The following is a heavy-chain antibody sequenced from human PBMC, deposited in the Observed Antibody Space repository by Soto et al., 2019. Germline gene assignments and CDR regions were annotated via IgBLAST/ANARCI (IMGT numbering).Heavy chain of an antibody. CDR2: IYYSGST. J-gene: IGHJ4*02. D-gene: IGHD3-3*01. CDR1: GGSIIRSSYY. V-gene: IGHV4-39*01. CDR3: ASLDFWSGYYRDFDY. Sequence: PSETLSLTCTVSGGSIIRSSYYWVWIRQPPGKGLEWIGSIYYSGSTYYNPSLKSRVTISVDTSKNQFSLKLSSVTAADTAVYYCASLDFWSGYYRDFDYWGQGTLVTVS.